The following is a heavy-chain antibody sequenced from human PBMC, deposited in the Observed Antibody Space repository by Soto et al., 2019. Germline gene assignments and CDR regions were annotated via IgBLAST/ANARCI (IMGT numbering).Heavy chain of an antibody. CDR3: AKHLTGGDY. D-gene: IGHD3-9*01. J-gene: IGHJ4*02. CDR1: GFTFSSYW. V-gene: IGHV3-74*01. Sequence: PGGSLRLSCAVSGFTFSSYWMHWVRQDPGKGLVWVSRINSDGSSTSYADSVKGRFTISRDNAKNTLYLQMNSLRAEDTAEYYCAKHLTGGDYGGQGTLVTISS. CDR2: INSDGSST.